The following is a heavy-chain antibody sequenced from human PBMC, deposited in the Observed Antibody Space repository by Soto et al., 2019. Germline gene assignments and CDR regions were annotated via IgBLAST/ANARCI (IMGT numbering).Heavy chain of an antibody. D-gene: IGHD4-17*01. CDR1: GYIFTGYF. V-gene: IGHV1-2*06. J-gene: IGHJ4*03. CDR2: ITPNSGDT. CDR3: VRWGYGSNSLEF. Sequence: QVQLVQSGAEVKRAGASVKVSCKASGYIFTGYFIHGVRQTPGQGLQWMGRITPNSGDTKYGETFQGRVTLTRDTSTSTAYMELSGLRSDDTALYYCVRWGYGSNSLEFWGQGTLVTVSS.